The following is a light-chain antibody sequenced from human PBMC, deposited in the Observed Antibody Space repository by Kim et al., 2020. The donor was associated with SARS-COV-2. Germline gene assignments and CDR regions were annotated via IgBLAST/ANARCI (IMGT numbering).Light chain of an antibody. J-gene: IGLJ2*01. CDR1: NIASNS. CDR3: QVWDSSSDPAV. CDR2: YDS. V-gene: IGLV3-21*04. Sequence: APGKQARIPCGGNNIASNSVHWYQQKPGQAPVLVIYYDSDRPSGIPERFSGSNSGNTATLTISRVEAGDEADYYCQVWDSSSDPAVFGGGTQLTVL.